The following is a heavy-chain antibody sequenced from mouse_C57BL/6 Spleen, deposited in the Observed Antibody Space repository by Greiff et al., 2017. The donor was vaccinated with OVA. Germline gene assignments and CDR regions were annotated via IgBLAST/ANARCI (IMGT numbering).Heavy chain of an antibody. CDR2: ISSGSSTI. V-gene: IGHV5-17*01. Sequence: EVKVVESGGGLVKPGESLKLSCAASGFTFSDYGMHWVRQAPEKGLEWVAYISSGSSTIYYADTVKGRFTISRDNAKNTLFLQMTSLRSEDTAMYYCARSGNYWYAMDYWGQGTSVTVSS. J-gene: IGHJ4*01. D-gene: IGHD2-1*01. CDR3: ARSGNYWYAMDY. CDR1: GFTFSDYG.